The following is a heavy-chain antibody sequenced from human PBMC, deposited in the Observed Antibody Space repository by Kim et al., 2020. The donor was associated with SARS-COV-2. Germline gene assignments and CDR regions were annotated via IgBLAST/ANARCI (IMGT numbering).Heavy chain of an antibody. CDR3: ARRSRGLGGFDY. D-gene: IGHD3-10*01. V-gene: IGHV3-53*01. Sequence: TYSAESVKGRFTISRDNSRNTVFLQMNGLRAEDTAVYYCARRSRGLGGFDYWGQGTLVTVSS. CDR2: T. J-gene: IGHJ4*02.